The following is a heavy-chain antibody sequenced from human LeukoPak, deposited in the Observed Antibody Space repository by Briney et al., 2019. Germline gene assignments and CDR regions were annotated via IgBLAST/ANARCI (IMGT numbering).Heavy chain of an antibody. CDR1: VGSISSYY. D-gene: IGHD3-10*01. CDR3: ARHFYGSGSYRAYGMDV. Sequence: PSETLSLTCPVSVGSISSYYWGGIRQPPGKGLEWIGYIYSSGSTNYNPSLKSRVTISVATSKNQFSLKVSSVTAADTAVYYCARHFYGSGSYRAYGMDVWGQGTTVTVSS. V-gene: IGHV4-59*08. CDR2: IYSSGST. J-gene: IGHJ6*02.